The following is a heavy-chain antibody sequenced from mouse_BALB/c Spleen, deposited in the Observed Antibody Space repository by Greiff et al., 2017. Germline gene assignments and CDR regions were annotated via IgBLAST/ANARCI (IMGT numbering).Heavy chain of an antibody. Sequence: VKLMESGPELVRPGVSVKISCKGSGYTFTDYAMHWVKQSHAKSLEWIGVISTYSGNTNYNQKFKGKATMTVDKSSSTAYMELARLTSEDSAIYYCARGEYYGSSGYFDVWGAGTTVTVSS. J-gene: IGHJ1*01. CDR2: ISTYSGNT. V-gene: IGHV1-67*01. CDR3: ARGEYYGSSGYFDV. D-gene: IGHD1-1*01. CDR1: GYTFTDYA.